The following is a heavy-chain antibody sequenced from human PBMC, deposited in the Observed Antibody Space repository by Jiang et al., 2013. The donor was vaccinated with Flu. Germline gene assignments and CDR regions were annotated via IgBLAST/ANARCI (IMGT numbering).Heavy chain of an antibody. CDR3: ARVGYSYGLGAFDI. CDR1: GFTFSSYA. J-gene: IGHJ3*02. D-gene: IGHD5-18*01. CDR2: ISGSGGST. V-gene: IGHV3-23*01. Sequence: SCAASGFTFSSYAMSWVRQAPGKGLEWVSAISGSGGSTYYADSVKGRFTISRDNSKNTLYLQMNSLRAEDTAVYYCARVGYSYGLGAFDIWGQGTMVTVSS.